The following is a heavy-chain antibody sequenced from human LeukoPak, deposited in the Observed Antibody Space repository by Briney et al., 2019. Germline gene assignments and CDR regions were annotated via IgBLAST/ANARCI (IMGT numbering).Heavy chain of an antibody. CDR2: IIPILGIA. CDR3: ARDYCGSGSYVVPFDY. Sequence: SVKVSCKASGGTFSSYAISWVRQAPGQGLEWMGRIIPILGIAKYAQKFQGRVTITADKSTSTAYMELSSLRSEDTAVYYCARDYCGSGSYVVPFDYWGQGTLVTVSS. V-gene: IGHV1-69*04. J-gene: IGHJ4*02. D-gene: IGHD3-10*01. CDR1: GGTFSSYA.